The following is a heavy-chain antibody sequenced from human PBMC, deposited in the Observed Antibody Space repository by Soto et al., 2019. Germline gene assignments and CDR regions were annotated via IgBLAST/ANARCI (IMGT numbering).Heavy chain of an antibody. CDR2: INPSGGGT. J-gene: IGHJ4*02. Sequence: QVQLVQSGAEVKKPGASVKVSCKASGYTFRNYYMYWVRQAPGQGLEWMGVINPSGGGTSYAQKFQGRVTMTRDTSTSIFYMELSSLRSEDTAVYYCARALDGSGSYSFDYWGQGTLVTVSS. CDR1: GYTFRNYY. D-gene: IGHD3-10*01. CDR3: ARALDGSGSYSFDY. V-gene: IGHV1-46*01.